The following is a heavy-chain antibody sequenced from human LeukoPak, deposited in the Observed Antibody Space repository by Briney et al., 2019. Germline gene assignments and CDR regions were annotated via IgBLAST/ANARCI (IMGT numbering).Heavy chain of an antibody. D-gene: IGHD4-17*01. J-gene: IGHJ6*03. V-gene: IGHV3-48*01. Sequence: PGGSLRLSCAASEFNFSSYSMNWVRQAPGKGLEWVSYISSSSSTIYYADSVKGRFTISRDNAKNSLYLQMNSLRAEDTAVYYCARDSSSTVTTFLYYYYMDVWGKGTTVTVSS. CDR1: EFNFSSYS. CDR3: ARDSSSTVTTFLYYYYMDV. CDR2: ISSSSSTI.